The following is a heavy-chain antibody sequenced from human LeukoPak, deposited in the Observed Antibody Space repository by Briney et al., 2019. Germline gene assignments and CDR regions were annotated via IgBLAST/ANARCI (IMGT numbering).Heavy chain of an antibody. V-gene: IGHV4-59*08. Sequence: SETLSLTCTVSGGSISSYYWSWIRQPPGKGLEWIGYIYYSGSTNYNPSLKSRVTISVDTSKNQFSLKLSSVTAADTAVYYCARLWGGISYYFDCWGQGTLVTVSS. CDR1: GGSISSYY. D-gene: IGHD3-16*01. CDR2: IYYSGST. J-gene: IGHJ4*02. CDR3: ARLWGGISYYFDC.